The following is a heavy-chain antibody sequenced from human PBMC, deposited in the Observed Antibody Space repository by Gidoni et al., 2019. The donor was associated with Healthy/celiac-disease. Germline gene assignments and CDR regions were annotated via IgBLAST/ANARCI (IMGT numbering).Heavy chain of an antibody. V-gene: IGHV4-34*01. Sequence: QVQLQQWGAGLLKPSETLSLTCAVYGGSFSGYYWSWIRQPPGKGLEWIGEINHSGSTNYNPSLKSRVTISVDTSKNQFSLKLSSVTAADTAVYYCARVPSYYDFWSGYHKWPGTHTYFDYWGQGTLVTVSS. D-gene: IGHD3-3*01. CDR1: GGSFSGYY. CDR2: INHSGST. J-gene: IGHJ4*02. CDR3: ARVPSYYDFWSGYHKWPGTHTYFDY.